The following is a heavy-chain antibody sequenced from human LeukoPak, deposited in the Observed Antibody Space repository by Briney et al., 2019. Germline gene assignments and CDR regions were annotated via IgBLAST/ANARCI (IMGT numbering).Heavy chain of an antibody. Sequence: SGTLSLTCTVSGGSISSYYWSWLRQPPGKGVEWIGYIYYSGSNNYNPSLKSRVTISVDTSKNQFYLKLSSVTAADTAVYYCARVRTGAYFDYGGQGTLVTVSS. D-gene: IGHD1/OR15-1a*01. CDR3: ARVRTGAYFDY. CDR1: GGSISSYY. V-gene: IGHV4-59*01. CDR2: IYYSGSN. J-gene: IGHJ4*02.